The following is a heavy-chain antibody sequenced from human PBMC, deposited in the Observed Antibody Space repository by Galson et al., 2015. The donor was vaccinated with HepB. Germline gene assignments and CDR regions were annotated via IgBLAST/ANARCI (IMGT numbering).Heavy chain of an antibody. CDR2: IYPGDSDT. V-gene: IGHV5-51*01. CDR3: ARRSLRYYDSSGYRGVDDY. CDR1: GYSFTSYW. D-gene: IGHD3-22*01. Sequence: QSGAEVKKPGESLKISCKGSGYSFTSYWIGWVRQMPGKGLEWMGIIYPGDSDTRYSPSFQGQVTISADKSISTAYLQWSSLKASDTAMYYCARRSLRYYDSSGYRGVDDYWGQGTLVTVSS. J-gene: IGHJ4*02.